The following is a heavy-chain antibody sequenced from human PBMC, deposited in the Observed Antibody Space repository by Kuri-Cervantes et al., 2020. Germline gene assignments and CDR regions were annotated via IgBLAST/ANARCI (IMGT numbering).Heavy chain of an antibody. CDR2: IYYSGST. D-gene: IGHD2-2*02. CDR1: GGSISSYY. CDR3: ARPHCSSTSCYTQTYYYYYGMDV. Sequence: SETLSLTCTVSGGSISSYYWSWIRQPPGKGLEWIGYIYYSGSTNYNPSLKSRVTISVDTSKNQFSLKLSSVTAADTAVYYCARPHCSSTSCYTQTYYYYYGMDVWGQGTTVTVSS. J-gene: IGHJ6*02. V-gene: IGHV4-59*01.